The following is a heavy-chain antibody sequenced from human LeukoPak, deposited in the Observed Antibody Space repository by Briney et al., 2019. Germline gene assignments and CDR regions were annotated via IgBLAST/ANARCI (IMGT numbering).Heavy chain of an antibody. V-gene: IGHV4-59*08. CDR1: GGSISSYY. D-gene: IGHD2-15*01. CDR3: ARHPGRYNYYYMDV. J-gene: IGHJ6*03. Sequence: PSETLSLTRTVSGGSISSYYWSWIRQPPGKGLECIGYIYYNGSTNYNPSLKSRVTISVDTSKNQLSLKMRSVTAADTAVYYCARHPGRYNYYYMDVWGKGTTVIVSS. CDR2: IYYNGST.